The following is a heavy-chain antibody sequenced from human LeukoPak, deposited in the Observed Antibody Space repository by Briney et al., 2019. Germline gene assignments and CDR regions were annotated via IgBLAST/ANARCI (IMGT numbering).Heavy chain of an antibody. Sequence: PGGSLRLSCAASGFTFSSYGMHWVRQAPGKGLEWVAFIRYDGSNKYYADSVKGRFTISRDNSKNTLFLQMNSLRAEDTAVYYCAKSFGTSRSGLDDYWGQGTLVTVSS. CDR2: IRYDGSNK. J-gene: IGHJ4*02. V-gene: IGHV3-30*02. CDR3: AKSFGTSRSGLDDY. CDR1: GFTFSSYG. D-gene: IGHD3/OR15-3a*01.